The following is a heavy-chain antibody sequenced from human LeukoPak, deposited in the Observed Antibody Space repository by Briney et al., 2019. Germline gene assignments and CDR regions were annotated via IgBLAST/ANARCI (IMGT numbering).Heavy chain of an antibody. Sequence: ASVKASCKASGYMFTGYYMHWVRQAPGQGLEWMGRINPNSGDTNYAQRFQGRVTMTRDTSISTAYMELSRLTSDDTAVYYCATDSYYDSSGTFPSDYWGQGTLVTVSS. J-gene: IGHJ4*02. CDR2: INPNSGDT. V-gene: IGHV1-2*06. CDR3: ATDSYYDSSGTFPSDY. CDR1: GYMFTGYY. D-gene: IGHD3-22*01.